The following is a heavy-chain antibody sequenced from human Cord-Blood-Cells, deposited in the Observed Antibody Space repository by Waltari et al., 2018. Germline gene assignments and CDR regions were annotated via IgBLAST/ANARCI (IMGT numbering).Heavy chain of an antibody. CDR2: ISAYNGNT. Sequence: QVRLVQSGSEVKKPGASGKVSCKESGYTFASYGIRWVRQAPGQGLEWMGWISAYNGNTNYAQKLQGRFTMTTDTSTSTAYMELRSLRSDDTAVYYCARLLGYAFDIWGQGTMVTVSS. V-gene: IGHV1-18*01. J-gene: IGHJ3*02. CDR1: GYTFASYG. CDR3: ARLLGYAFDI. D-gene: IGHD7-27*01.